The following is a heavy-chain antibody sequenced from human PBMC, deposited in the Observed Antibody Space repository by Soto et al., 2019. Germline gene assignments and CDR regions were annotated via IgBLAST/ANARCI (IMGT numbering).Heavy chain of an antibody. D-gene: IGHD3-3*02. J-gene: IGHJ5*02. CDR1: GGSISSSSYY. CDR2: IYYSGSP. CDR3: ASPKIAFYNWFDP. V-gene: IGHV4-39*01. Sequence: QLQLQESGPGLVKPSETLSLTCTVSGGSISSSSYYWGWIRQPPGKGLEGIGSIYYSGSPYYNPSLTSRVTISVNTSKNQFSLKLSAVTAADTAVYYCASPKIAFYNWFDPWGQGTLVTVSS.